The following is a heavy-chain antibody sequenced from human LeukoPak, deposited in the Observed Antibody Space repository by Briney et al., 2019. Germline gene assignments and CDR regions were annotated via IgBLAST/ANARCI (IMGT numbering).Heavy chain of an antibody. V-gene: IGHV1-2*02. D-gene: IGHD1-14*01. Sequence: ASVKVSCKASGYTFTDHYLHWLRQAPGQGLEYLGWINPNGGGTNFPQKFQGRVTLTIDTSVNTGYMEITKLTSDDTAVYYCARIITSTWYNEFDCWGQGTLVAVSS. CDR3: ARIITSTWYNEFDC. CDR2: INPNGGGT. CDR1: GYTFTDHY. J-gene: IGHJ4*02.